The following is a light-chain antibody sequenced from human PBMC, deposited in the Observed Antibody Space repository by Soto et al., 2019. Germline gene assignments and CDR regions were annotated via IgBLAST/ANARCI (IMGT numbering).Light chain of an antibody. CDR1: QSVSSY. CDR3: QQRTNKFWT. CDR2: DAS. J-gene: IGKJ1*01. Sequence: EIVLTQSPATLSLSPGEIATLSCRASQSVSSYLAWYQQKPGQAPRLLIYDASTRATGIPARFSGSGSGTDFTLTISSLEPEDFAVYYCQQRTNKFWTFGQGTKVEIK. V-gene: IGKV3-11*01.